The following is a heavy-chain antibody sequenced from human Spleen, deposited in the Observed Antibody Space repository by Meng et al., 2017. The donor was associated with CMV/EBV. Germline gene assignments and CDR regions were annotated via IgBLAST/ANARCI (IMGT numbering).Heavy chain of an antibody. CDR3: ARDMYYYDRSGWRGRSLDY. J-gene: IGHJ4*02. CDR2: ISSSSSYI. Sequence: FSSYSMNWVRQAPGKGLEWVSSISSSSSYIYYADSVKGRFTISRDNSKNTLYLQVNSLRAEDTAVYYCARDMYYYDRSGWRGRSLDYWGQGTLVTVSS. CDR1: FSSYS. V-gene: IGHV3-21*01. D-gene: IGHD3-22*01.